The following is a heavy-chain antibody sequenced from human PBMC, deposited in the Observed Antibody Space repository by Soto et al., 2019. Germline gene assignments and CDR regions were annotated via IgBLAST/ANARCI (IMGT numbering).Heavy chain of an antibody. CDR2: ISAYNGNT. V-gene: IGHV1-18*01. Sequence: QVQLVQSGAEVKKPGASVKVSCKASGYTFTGYGRAGVRQAPGQGLEWMGWISAYNGNTLYAQKFHDRLTMTTHTSTSTAYMELRSLRSDDTAVYFCARPSGGYGDYALSLKYWGQGTLVTVSS. D-gene: IGHD4-17*01. CDR3: ARPSGGYGDYALSLKY. CDR1: GYTFTGYG. J-gene: IGHJ4*02.